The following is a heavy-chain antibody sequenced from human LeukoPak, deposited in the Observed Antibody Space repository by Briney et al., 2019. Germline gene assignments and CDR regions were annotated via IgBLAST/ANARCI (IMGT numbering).Heavy chain of an antibody. CDR2: KSYDGNNK. D-gene: IGHD7-27*01. V-gene: IGHV3-30*04. J-gene: IGHJ4*02. CDR3: ATDNWGYIDY. Sequence: GRSLRLSCAASGFTFSSYAMHWVRQAPGKGLEWVAVKSYDGNNKYYADSVKGRFTISRDNSKNTPYLQMNSLRAEDTAVYYCATDNWGYIDYWGQGTLVTVSS. CDR1: GFTFSSYA.